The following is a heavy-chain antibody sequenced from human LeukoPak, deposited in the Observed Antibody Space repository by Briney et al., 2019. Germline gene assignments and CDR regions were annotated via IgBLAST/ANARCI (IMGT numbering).Heavy chain of an antibody. J-gene: IGHJ5*01. CDR3: ARDQRASGCLDS. Sequence: SETLSLTCTVSGVSISSHSWSWVRQPPGKGLEWIGYIYYNGDNNYNPPLKSRVTMSVDTSKNQFSLKLNSVTAADTAVYYCARDQRASGCLDSWGQGTLVTVSS. CDR2: IYYNGDN. CDR1: GVSISSHS. D-gene: IGHD3-10*01. V-gene: IGHV4-59*11.